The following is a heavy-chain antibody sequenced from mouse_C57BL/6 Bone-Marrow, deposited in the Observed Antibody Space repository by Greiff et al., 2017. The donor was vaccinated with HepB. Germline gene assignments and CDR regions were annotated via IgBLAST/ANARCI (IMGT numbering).Heavy chain of an antibody. CDR3: AELDWYFDV. V-gene: IGHV1-69*01. CDR2: IDPSDSYT. Sequence: VQLQQPGAELVMPGASVKLSCKASGYTFTSYWMHWVKQRPGQGLEWIGEIDPSDSYTNYNQKFKGKATLTVDQSSSTAYMQLNSLTSEDSAVYYCAELDWYFDVWGTGTTVTVSS. CDR1: GYTFTSYW. D-gene: IGHD1-3*01. J-gene: IGHJ1*03.